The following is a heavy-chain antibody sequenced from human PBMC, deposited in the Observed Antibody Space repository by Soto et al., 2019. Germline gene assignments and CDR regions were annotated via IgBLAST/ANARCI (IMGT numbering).Heavy chain of an antibody. CDR2: ISSSSSYI. V-gene: IGHV3-21*01. CDR1: GFTFSSYS. CDR3: ASSVDTAIDY. Sequence: PGGSLRLSCAASGFTFSSYSMNWVRQAPGKGLEWVSSISSSSSYIYYADSVKGRFTISRDNAKNSLYLQMNSLRAEDTAVYYCASSVDTAIDYWGQGTLVTVSS. D-gene: IGHD5-18*01. J-gene: IGHJ4*02.